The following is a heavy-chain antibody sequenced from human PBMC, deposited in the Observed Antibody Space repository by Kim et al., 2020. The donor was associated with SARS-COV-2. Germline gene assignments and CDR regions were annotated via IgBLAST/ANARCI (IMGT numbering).Heavy chain of an antibody. J-gene: IGHJ4*02. CDR1: GGSISSSSYY. Sequence: SETLSLTCTVSGGSISSSSYYWGWIRQPPGKGLEWIGSIYYSGSTYYNPSLKSRVTISVDTSKNQFSLKLSSVTAADTAVYYPVCYFRFLEWTHLDYWGQGTLVTVSS. CDR3: VCYFRFLEWTHLDY. CDR2: IYYSGST. V-gene: IGHV4-39*01. D-gene: IGHD3-3*01.